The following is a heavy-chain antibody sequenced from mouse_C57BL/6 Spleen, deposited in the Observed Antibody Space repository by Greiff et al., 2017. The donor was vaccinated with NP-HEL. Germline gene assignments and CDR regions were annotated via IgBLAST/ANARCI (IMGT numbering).Heavy chain of an antibody. V-gene: IGHV1-82*01. CDR3: ARGRYYGSSYGFAY. Sequence: VQLQQSGPELVKPGASVKISCKASGYAFSSSWMNWVKQRPGKGLEWIGRIYPGDGDTNYNGKFKGKATLTADKSSSTAYMQLSSLTSEDSAVYFCARGRYYGSSYGFAYWGQGTLVTVSA. CDR2: IYPGDGDT. D-gene: IGHD1-1*01. J-gene: IGHJ3*01. CDR1: GYAFSSSW.